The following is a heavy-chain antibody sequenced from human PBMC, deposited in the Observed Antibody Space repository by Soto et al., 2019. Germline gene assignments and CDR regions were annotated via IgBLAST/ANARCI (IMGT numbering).Heavy chain of an antibody. CDR1: GFTFSSYA. V-gene: IGHV3-23*01. CDR3: AKPPTSTVITPFDY. J-gene: IGHJ4*02. Sequence: EVQLLESGGGLVQPGGSLRLSCAASGFTFSSYAMSWVRQAPGQGLEWVSAVSGSGGNTYYADSVKGRFTISRDNSKNTLYLQMNSLRAEDTAVYYCAKPPTSTVITPFDYWGQGTLVTVSS. D-gene: IGHD4-17*01. CDR2: VSGSGGNT.